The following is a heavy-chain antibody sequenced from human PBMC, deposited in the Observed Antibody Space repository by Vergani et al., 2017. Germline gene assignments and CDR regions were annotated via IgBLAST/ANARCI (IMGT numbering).Heavy chain of an antibody. V-gene: IGHV3-23*01. D-gene: IGHD2-2*01. J-gene: IGHJ4*02. CDR3: AKAGCTGTTCYSNF. CDR1: GFPFSDYA. CDR2: ISGGGDNT. Sequence: QLLESGGGLVQPGGSLRLSCAASGFPFSDYAMSWVRRAPGKGLEWVSIISGGGDNTFYADSVKGRFSVSRDNPKNTLYQQMNSLRAEDAALYYCAKAGCTGTTCYSNFWGPGTLVTVSS.